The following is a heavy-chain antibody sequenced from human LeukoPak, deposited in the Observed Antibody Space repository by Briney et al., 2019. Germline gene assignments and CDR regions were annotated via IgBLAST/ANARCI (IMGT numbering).Heavy chain of an antibody. CDR2: INPSGGST. CDR3: ARARMGDGYNS. J-gene: IGHJ5*02. CDR1: GYTFTSYG. V-gene: IGHV1-46*01. D-gene: IGHD5-24*01. Sequence: GASVKVSCKASGYTFTSYGISWVRQAPGQGLEWMGIINPSGGSTSYAQKFQGRVTMTRDTSTSTVYMELSSLRSEDTAVYYCARARMGDGYNSWGQGTPVTVSS.